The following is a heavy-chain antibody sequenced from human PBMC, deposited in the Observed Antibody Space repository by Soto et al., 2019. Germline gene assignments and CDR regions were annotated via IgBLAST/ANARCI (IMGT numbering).Heavy chain of an antibody. CDR3: AREKTGELKFFDS. Sequence: SETLSLTCTVSGGSVSSGSYFWSWIRQPPGKGLEWLGYIYYTGNTNYNPSLKSRLTISVDSSKNQFSLKLSSVTAADTAAYYCAREKTGELKFFDSSGQATLVTVSS. J-gene: IGHJ4*02. D-gene: IGHD1-1*01. CDR1: GGSVSSGSYF. V-gene: IGHV4-61*01. CDR2: IYYTGNT.